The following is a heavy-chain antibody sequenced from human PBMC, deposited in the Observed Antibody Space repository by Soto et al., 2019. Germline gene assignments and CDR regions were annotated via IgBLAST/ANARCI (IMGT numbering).Heavy chain of an antibody. J-gene: IGHJ5*02. CDR3: ARQCRGVTCHWFVP. CDR2: IFYSGST. D-gene: IGHD2-15*01. CDR1: SGSISSMIYS. V-gene: IGHV4-39*01. Sequence: SETMSLTSTVSSGSISSMIYSWDWIRPPPGKGLEWIGSIFYSGSTYYNPSLKSRVTISVDTSKNQFSLTLTSVTAADTAVYYCARQCRGVTCHWFVPWGQGTLVTVSS.